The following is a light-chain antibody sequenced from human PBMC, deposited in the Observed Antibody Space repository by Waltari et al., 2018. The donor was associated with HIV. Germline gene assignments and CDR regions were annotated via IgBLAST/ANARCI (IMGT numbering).Light chain of an antibody. J-gene: IGLJ1*01. CDR2: LNN. Sequence: QSVLTQPPSVSGAPGQWVSISCTGNNSNIGAVFEVHWYQQLPGRAPKLLIYLNNNRPSGVPARFSGSKSGTSASLAITGLQTEDEADYYCQSYDGSLLEVFGTGTKVSVL. CDR1: NSNIGAVFE. V-gene: IGLV1-40*01. CDR3: QSYDGSLLEV.